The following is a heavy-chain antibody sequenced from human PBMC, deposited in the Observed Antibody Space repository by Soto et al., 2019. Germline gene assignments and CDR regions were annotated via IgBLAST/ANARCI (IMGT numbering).Heavy chain of an antibody. J-gene: IGHJ4*02. D-gene: IGHD1-1*01. CDR2: IDGDGSRT. CDR1: GFTFSGYW. V-gene: IGHV3-74*01. CDR3: ARELASYNDY. Sequence: EVQLVESGGGLVKPGGSLRLSCAASGFTFSGYWMHWVRQAPGKGLVWVSRIDGDGSRTNYADSVKGRFTISRDNAKNTLYLQMNSLRAEDTAVYYCARELASYNDYWGQGTLVTVSS.